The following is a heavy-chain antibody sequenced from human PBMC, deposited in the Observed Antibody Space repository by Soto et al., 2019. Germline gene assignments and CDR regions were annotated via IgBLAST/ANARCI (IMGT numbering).Heavy chain of an antibody. CDR2: INHSGST. V-gene: IGHV4-34*01. D-gene: IGHD3-22*01. Sequence: SETLSLTCAVYGGSFSGYYWSWIRQPPGKGLEWIGEINHSGSTNYNPSLKSRVTISVDTSKNQFSLKLSSATAADTAVYYCARGSRYYYDSSGYYYDYWGQGTLVTVSS. J-gene: IGHJ4*02. CDR3: ARGSRYYYDSSGYYYDY. CDR1: GGSFSGYY.